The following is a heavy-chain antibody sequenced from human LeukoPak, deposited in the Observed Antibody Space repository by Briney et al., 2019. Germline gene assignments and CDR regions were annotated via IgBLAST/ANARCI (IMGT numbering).Heavy chain of an antibody. CDR2: TYYSGST. CDR3: ARHGRATVVTTGTNWFDP. J-gene: IGHJ5*02. V-gene: IGHV4-39*01. CDR1: GGSISGSTYY. Sequence: SETLSLTCTVSGGSISGSTYYWGWIRQPPGKGLEWIGRTYYSGSTYYNPSLKSRVTISVDTSKNQFSLKLSSVTAADTAVYYCARHGRATVVTTGTNWFDPWGQGTLVTVSS. D-gene: IGHD4-23*01.